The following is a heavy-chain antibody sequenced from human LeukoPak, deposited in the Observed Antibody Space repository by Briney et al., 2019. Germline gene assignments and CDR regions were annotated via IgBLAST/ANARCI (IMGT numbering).Heavy chain of an antibody. CDR3: ARQEPRTATVTYGMGV. CDR2: IYPGDSDT. CDR1: GYTFTSYW. V-gene: IGHV5-51*01. Sequence: NPGESLKISCKGSGYTFTSYWIGWVRQMPGKGLEWMGIIYPGDSDTRYGPSLQGQVTISADKSISTAYLQWGSLKASDTAIYYCARQEPRTATVTYGMGVWGQGTTVTVSS. D-gene: IGHD4-17*01. J-gene: IGHJ6*02.